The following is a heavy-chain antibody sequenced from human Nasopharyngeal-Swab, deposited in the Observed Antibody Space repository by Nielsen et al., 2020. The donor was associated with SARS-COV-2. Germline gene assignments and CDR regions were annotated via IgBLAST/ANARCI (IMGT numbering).Heavy chain of an antibody. CDR2: IYPGNSET. CDR1: GYNFANYW. J-gene: IGHJ5*02. D-gene: IGHD5-24*01. V-gene: IGHV5-51*01. CDR3: ARRAARDGYSYEIDP. Sequence: KVSCKTSGYNFANYWIGWVRQRPGKGLEWLGVIYPGNSETRYNPSFQGKVIVSADRSTNIAYLQLNTLRTTDTAPYYCARRAARDGYSYEIDPWGRGTLVTVYS.